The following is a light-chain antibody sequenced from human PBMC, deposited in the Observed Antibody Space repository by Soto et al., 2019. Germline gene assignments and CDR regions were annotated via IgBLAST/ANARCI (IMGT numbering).Light chain of an antibody. CDR2: GIT. V-gene: IGLV2-14*01. CDR1: SSDVGAYSF. Sequence: QSALTQPASMSGSPGQSITISCTGTSSDVGAYSFVSWYQHHPGKAPNLMIYGITHRPSGVSNRFSGSKAGNTASLTISGLPAEDEADYYGSSFTTSSTYVFGTGTKLTVL. J-gene: IGLJ1*01. CDR3: SSFTTSSTYV.